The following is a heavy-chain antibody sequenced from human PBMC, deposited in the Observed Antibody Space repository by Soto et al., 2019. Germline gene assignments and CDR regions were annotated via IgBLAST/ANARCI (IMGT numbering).Heavy chain of an antibody. CDR3: ALRNGIDSSGWAHFDF. D-gene: IGHD6-19*01. CDR2: ISYDGSNK. Sequence: QVQLVVSGGGVVQPGRSLRLSCAASGFTFSSYGMHWVRQAPGKGLEWVAVISYDGSNKYYADSVKGRFTISRDNSNNTLYLHMNSLRAEDTAVYYCALRNGIDSSGWAHFDFWGQGTLVTVSS. V-gene: IGHV3-30*03. J-gene: IGHJ4*02. CDR1: GFTFSSYG.